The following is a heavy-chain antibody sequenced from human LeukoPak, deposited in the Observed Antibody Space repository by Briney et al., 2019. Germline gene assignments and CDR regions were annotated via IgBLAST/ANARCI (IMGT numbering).Heavy chain of an antibody. J-gene: IGHJ4*02. Sequence: GGSLRLSCAASGCTFSSYWMHWVRQAPGKGLVRVSHINSDGSSTTYADSVRGRFTMSRDNAKNTLYLQMNSLRAEDTAVYYCAREDYSSPIPDYWGQGTLVTVSS. CDR2: INSDGSST. V-gene: IGHV3-74*01. D-gene: IGHD6-13*01. CDR3: AREDYSSPIPDY. CDR1: GCTFSSYW.